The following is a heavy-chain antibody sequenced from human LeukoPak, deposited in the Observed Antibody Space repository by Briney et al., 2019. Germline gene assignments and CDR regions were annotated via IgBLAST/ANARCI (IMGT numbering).Heavy chain of an antibody. CDR2: IKQDGSEK. V-gene: IGHV3-7*01. CDR3: AREGAPSGYDYHY. Sequence: TGGSLRLSCAASGFTFSSYGMHWVRQAPGKGLEWVANIKQDGSEKYYVDSVKGRFTISRDNAKNSLYLQMNSLRAEDTAVYYCAREGAPSGYDYHYWGQGTLVTVSS. CDR1: GFTFSSYG. J-gene: IGHJ4*02. D-gene: IGHD5-12*01.